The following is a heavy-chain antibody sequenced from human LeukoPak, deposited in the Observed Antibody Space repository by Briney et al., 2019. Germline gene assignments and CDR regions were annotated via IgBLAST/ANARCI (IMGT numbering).Heavy chain of an antibody. CDR1: GGSISSGGYS. CDR2: IYHSGST. V-gene: IGHV4-30-2*01. Sequence: PSQTLSLTCAVSGGSISSGGYSWSWIRQPPGKGLEWIGYIYHSGSTYYNPSLKSRVTISVDRSKNQFSLKLSSVTAADTAVYYCARDLAGWFDPWGQGTLVTVSS. J-gene: IGHJ5*02. CDR3: ARDLAGWFDP.